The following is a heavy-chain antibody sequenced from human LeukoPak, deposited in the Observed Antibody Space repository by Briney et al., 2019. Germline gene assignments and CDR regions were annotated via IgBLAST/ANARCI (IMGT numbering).Heavy chain of an antibody. CDR2: ISSSGSTI. CDR3: AKDLYSSSWYGDFDY. V-gene: IGHV3-11*01. J-gene: IGHJ4*02. CDR1: GFTFSDYY. D-gene: IGHD6-13*01. Sequence: GGSLRLSCAASGFTFSDYYMSWIRQAPGKGLEWVSYISSSGSTIYYADSVKGRFTISRDNAKNSLYLQMNSLRAEDTALYYCAKDLYSSSWYGDFDYWGQGTLVTVSS.